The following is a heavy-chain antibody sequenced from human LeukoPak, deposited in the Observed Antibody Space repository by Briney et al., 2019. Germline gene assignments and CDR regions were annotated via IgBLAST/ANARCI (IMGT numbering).Heavy chain of an antibody. Sequence: AGGSLRLSCAASGLTFDDYAMDWVRQAPGKGLERVSGISWNSGSIGYADSVKGRFTMSRDHARKSLYLPMNSLRAAGTALYYCPKVHCGRNTCFFGYWGRRTLVTVSS. CDR1: GLTFDDYA. CDR3: PKVHCGRNTCFFGY. V-gene: IGHV3-9*01. CDR2: ISWNSGSI. D-gene: IGHD2-21*01. J-gene: IGHJ4*02.